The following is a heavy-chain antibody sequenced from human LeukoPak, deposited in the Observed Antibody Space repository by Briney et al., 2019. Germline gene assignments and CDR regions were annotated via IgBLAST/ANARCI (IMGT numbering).Heavy chain of an antibody. D-gene: IGHD6-19*01. CDR3: ATTQPSGWTYFDY. J-gene: IGHJ4*02. CDR1: GFTVSSNY. Sequence: GGSLRLSCAASGFTVSSNYMSWVRQAPGKGLEWVSVIYSGAGTYYADSVKGRFTISRDNSKNTLYLQMNSLRAEDTAVYYCATTQPSGWTYFDYWGQGTLVTVSS. V-gene: IGHV3-66*01. CDR2: IYSGAGT.